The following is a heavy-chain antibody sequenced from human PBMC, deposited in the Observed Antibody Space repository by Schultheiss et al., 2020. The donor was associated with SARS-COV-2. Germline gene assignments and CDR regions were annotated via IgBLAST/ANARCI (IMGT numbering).Heavy chain of an antibody. Sequence: GGSLRLSCAASGFTFSSYGMHWVRQAPGKGLEWVAFIRYDGSNKYYADSVKGRFTISRDNSKNTLYLQMNSLRAEDTAVYYCAKDRFAQFDDDAFDIWGQGTMVTVSS. D-gene: IGHD1-1*01. CDR1: GFTFSSYG. V-gene: IGHV3-30*02. CDR3: AKDRFAQFDDDAFDI. J-gene: IGHJ3*02. CDR2: IRYDGSNK.